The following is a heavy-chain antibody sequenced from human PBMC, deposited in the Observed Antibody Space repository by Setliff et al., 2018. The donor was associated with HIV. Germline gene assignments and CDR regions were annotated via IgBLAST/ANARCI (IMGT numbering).Heavy chain of an antibody. CDR3: ARGSFFGDYGNYYYYALDV. CDR1: GYTISAHG. CDR2: INPNSGNI. D-gene: IGHD4-17*01. V-gene: IGHV1-8*01. Sequence: ASVKVSCKASGYTISAHGVSWVRHVPGHGLEWMAWINPNSGNIGYAQKFQGRVTMTKNTSISTAYLELSSLRSEDTAVYYCARGSFFGDYGNYYYYALDVWGQGTTVTVSS. J-gene: IGHJ6*02.